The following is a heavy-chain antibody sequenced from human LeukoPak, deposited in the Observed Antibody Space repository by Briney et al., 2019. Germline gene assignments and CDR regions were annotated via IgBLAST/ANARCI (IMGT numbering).Heavy chain of an antibody. CDR3: ARSIGYSYGPNWFDP. CDR2: INPNSGGT. D-gene: IGHD5-18*01. V-gene: IGHV1-2*02. CDR1: GYTFTGYY. J-gene: IGHJ5*02. Sequence: GASVKVSCKASGYTFTGYYMHWVRQAPGQGLEWMGWINPNSGGTNYAQKFQGRVTMTRDTSISTAYMELSRLRSDDTAVYYCARSIGYSYGPNWFDPWGQGTLVTVSS.